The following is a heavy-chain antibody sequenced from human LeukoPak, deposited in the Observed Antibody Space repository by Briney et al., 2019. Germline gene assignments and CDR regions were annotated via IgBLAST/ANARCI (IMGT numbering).Heavy chain of an antibody. D-gene: IGHD1-26*01. CDR3: AKDRHVGSHNY. V-gene: IGHV3-23*01. Sequence: PGGSLRPSCAASGFTFSSYAMTWVRQAPGKGLEWVSVSGSGGSTYYADSVKGRFTISRGNSKNTVYLQMNSLRAEDTAVYYCAKDRHVGSHNYWGQGTQVTVSS. CDR2: SGSGGST. CDR1: GFTFSSYA. J-gene: IGHJ4*02.